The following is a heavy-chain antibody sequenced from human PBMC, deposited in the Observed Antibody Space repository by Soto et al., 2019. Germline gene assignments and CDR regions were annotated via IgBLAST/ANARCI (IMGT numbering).Heavy chain of an antibody. CDR3: ARSVAVPGAHIDY. CDR1: GGSISGSY. V-gene: IGHV4-59*01. J-gene: IGHJ4*02. CDR2: VYCTGST. Sequence: SETLSLTCSVSGGSISGSYWSWIRQSPGKGLEWLGYVYCTGSTNYSPTLRSRVSISVDTSKNEFSLRLSSVTAADTAVYFCARSVAVPGAHIDYWGQGTQVTVSS. D-gene: IGHD6-19*01.